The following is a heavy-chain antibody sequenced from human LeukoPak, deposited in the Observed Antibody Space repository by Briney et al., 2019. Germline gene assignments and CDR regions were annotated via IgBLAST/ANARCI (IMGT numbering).Heavy chain of an antibody. D-gene: IGHD2-2*03. CDR1: GYTFTSYG. CDR2: ISAYNGNT. J-gene: IGHJ5*02. V-gene: IGHV1-18*01. CDR3: ARAAVFPLDSWFDP. Sequence: ASVKVSCKASGYTFTSYGIIWVRQAPGQGLEWMGWISAYNGNTNYAQKLQGRVTMTTDTSTSTAYMELRSLRSDDTAVYYCARAAVFPLDSWFDPWGQGTLVTVSS.